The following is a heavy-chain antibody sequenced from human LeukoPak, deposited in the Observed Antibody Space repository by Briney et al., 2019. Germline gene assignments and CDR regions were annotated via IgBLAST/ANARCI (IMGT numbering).Heavy chain of an antibody. CDR1: GGSISSGGYY. J-gene: IGHJ4*02. Sequence: PSETLSLTCTVSGGSISSGGYYWSWIRQHPGKGLEWIGYIYYSGSTYYNPSLKSRVTISVDTSKNQFSLRLSSVTAADTAVYYCASIKRGYSYGYDYWGQGTLVTVSS. CDR2: IYYSGST. CDR3: ASIKRGYSYGYDY. V-gene: IGHV4-31*03. D-gene: IGHD5-18*01.